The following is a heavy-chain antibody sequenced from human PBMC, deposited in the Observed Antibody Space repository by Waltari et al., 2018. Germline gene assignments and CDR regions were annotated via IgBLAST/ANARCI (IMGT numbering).Heavy chain of an antibody. J-gene: IGHJ4*02. D-gene: IGHD4-17*01. CDR2: IDSGCSP. CDR3: ATTTVTTFDY. CDR1: GFTVSSNY. V-gene: IGHV3-53*02. Sequence: EVQLVETGGGLIQPGGSLRLSCAASGFTVSSNYMSWVRQAPGKGLEWGSVIDSGCSPCYADSVKGRFAISGDNSKNTLYLQMNSLRAEDTAVYYCATTTVTTFDYWGQGTLVTVSS.